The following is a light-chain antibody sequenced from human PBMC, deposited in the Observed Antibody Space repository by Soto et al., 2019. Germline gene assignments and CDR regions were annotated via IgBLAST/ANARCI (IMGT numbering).Light chain of an antibody. V-gene: IGLV2-8*01. J-gene: IGLJ2*01. CDR3: NSYGGTNNYVV. Sequence: QSALTQPASVSDSPGQSITISCTGTSSDVGGSNFVSWYQQHPGKPPKLIIYDVNKRPSGVPDRFSGSKSGNTASLTVSGLQAEDEADYFCNSYGGTNNYVVFGGGTKLTVL. CDR1: SSDVGGSNF. CDR2: DVN.